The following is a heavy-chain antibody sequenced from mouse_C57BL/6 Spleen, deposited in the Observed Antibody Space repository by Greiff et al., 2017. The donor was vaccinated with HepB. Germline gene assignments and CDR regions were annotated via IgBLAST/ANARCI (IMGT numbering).Heavy chain of an antibody. Sequence: DVQLVESGGGLVKPGGSLKLSCAASGFTFSSYTMSWVRQTPEKRLEWVATISGGGGNTYYPDSVKGRFTISRDNAKNTLYLQMSSLRSEDTALYYCARHEYYLDYWGQGTTLTVSS. V-gene: IGHV5-9*01. CDR2: ISGGGGNT. J-gene: IGHJ2*01. CDR3: ARHEYYLDY. CDR1: GFTFSSYT.